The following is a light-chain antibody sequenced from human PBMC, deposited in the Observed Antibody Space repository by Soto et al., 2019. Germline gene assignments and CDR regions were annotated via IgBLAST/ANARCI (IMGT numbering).Light chain of an antibody. CDR3: QQYYSTPPT. J-gene: IGKJ5*01. V-gene: IGKV4-1*01. Sequence: DIVMTQSPDSLAVSLGERATINCKSSQSVLYSSSNKNYLAWYQQKPGQPPKLLIYWASTRESGVPDRFSGSGSGTDFTLTISSLQAEDVAFYYCQQYYSTPPTFGQGTRLEIK. CDR2: WAS. CDR1: QSVLYSSSNKNY.